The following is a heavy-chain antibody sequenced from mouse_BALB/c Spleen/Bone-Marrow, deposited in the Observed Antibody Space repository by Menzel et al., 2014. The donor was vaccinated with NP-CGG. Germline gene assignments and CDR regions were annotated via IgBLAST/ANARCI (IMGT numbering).Heavy chain of an antibody. J-gene: IGHJ1*01. CDR2: IRNKAKGYTT. CDR3: SRDIYYGNYGYFDV. V-gene: IGHV7-3*02. D-gene: IGHD2-1*01. CDR1: GLTFTDYY. Sequence: EVQLMESGGGLVQPGGSLRLPCATSGLTFTDYYMSWVRQPPGKALERLGFIRNKAKGYTTEYSASVKGRFTISRDNPQSILYLQMNTLRAEDSAAYYCSRDIYYGNYGYFDVWGAGTALPVSS.